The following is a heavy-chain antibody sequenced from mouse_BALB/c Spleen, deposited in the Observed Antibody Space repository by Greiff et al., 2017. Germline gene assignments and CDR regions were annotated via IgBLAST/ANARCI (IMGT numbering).Heavy chain of an antibody. D-gene: IGHD2-1*01. J-gene: IGHJ4*01. CDR1: GFTFSSYA. V-gene: IGHV5-9-4*01. CDR3: ARDPGNYDAMDY. Sequence: EVKLVESGGGLVKPGGSLKLSCAASGFTFSSYAMSWVRQSPEKRLEWVAEISSGGSYTYYPDTVTGRFTISRDNAKNTLYLEMSSLRSEDTAMYYCARDPGNYDAMDYWGQGTSVTVSS. CDR2: ISSGGSYT.